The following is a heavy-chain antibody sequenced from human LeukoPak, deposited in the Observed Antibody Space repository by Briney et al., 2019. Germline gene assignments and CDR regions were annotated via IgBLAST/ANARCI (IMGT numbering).Heavy chain of an antibody. CDR2: IYYSGIT. CDR3: AKRGSNTWSDFDY. V-gene: IGHV4-59*08. Sequence: SETLSLTCTVSGGSISTYYWSWIRQPPGKGLEWIGYIYYSGITNYNPSLKSRATISVDTSKNQFSLKLNSVTAADTAVYYCAKRGSNTWSDFDYWGQGTLVTVSS. D-gene: IGHD6-13*01. CDR1: GGSISTYY. J-gene: IGHJ4*02.